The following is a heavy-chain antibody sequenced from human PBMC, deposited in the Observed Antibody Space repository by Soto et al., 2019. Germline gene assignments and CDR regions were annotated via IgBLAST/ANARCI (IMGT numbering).Heavy chain of an antibody. CDR3: ARDLREGYCISTSCPRPVGY. D-gene: IGHD2-2*01. V-gene: IGHV3-30-3*01. J-gene: IGHJ4*02. CDR2: ISYDGSNK. CDR1: GFTFSSYA. Sequence: PGGSLRLSCAASGFTFSSYAMHWVRQAPGKGLEWVAVISYDGSNKYYADSVKGRFTISRDNSKNTLYLQMNSLRAEDTAVYYCARDLREGYCISTSCPRPVGYWGQGTLVT.